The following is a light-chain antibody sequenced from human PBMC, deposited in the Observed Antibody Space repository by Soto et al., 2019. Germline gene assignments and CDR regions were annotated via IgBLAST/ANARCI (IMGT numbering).Light chain of an antibody. CDR3: ASLTTTSFV. V-gene: IGLV2-14*01. CDR2: EVT. CDR1: SSDVGAYNL. J-gene: IGLJ1*01. Sequence: QSALAQPASGSGSPGQSSTISCTATSSDVGAYNLVSWYQHHPDKAPKLIISEVTNRPSGVSDRSSGSKSGNTASLTISGLQAEDEADYYCASLTTTSFVFGSGTKVTVL.